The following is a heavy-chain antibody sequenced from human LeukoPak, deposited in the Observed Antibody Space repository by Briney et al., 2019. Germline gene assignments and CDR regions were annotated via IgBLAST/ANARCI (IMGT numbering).Heavy chain of an antibody. J-gene: IGHJ4*02. Sequence: GGSLRLSCAASGFTFSSYWMHWVRQPPGKGLVWVSRINSDGSSTTYADSVKGRFTISRDNAKNTLYLQMNSLRAEDTAVYYCARGYSYGFFDHWGQGTLATVSS. CDR1: GFTFSSYW. CDR3: ARGYSYGFFDH. V-gene: IGHV3-74*01. D-gene: IGHD5-18*01. CDR2: INSDGSST.